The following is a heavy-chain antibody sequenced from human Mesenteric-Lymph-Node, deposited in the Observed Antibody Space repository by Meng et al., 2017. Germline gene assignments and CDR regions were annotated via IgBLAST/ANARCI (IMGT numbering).Heavy chain of an antibody. CDR1: GYTFTSYG. CDR3: ATVGDRYDYESRGS. V-gene: IGHV1-18*01. D-gene: IGHD3-22*01. Sequence: ASVKVSCKASGYTFTSYGISWVRQAPGQGLEWMGWISAYNGNTNYAQKLQGRVTMTTDTSTSTAYMELRGLRSDDTAVYYCATVGDRYDYESRGSWGQGTLVTVSS. CDR2: ISAYNGNT. J-gene: IGHJ5*02.